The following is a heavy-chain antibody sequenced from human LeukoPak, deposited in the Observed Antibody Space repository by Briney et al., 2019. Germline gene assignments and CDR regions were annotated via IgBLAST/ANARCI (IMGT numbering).Heavy chain of an antibody. CDR1: GYSFSSYW. V-gene: IGHV5-51*01. CDR3: ARRQIYYDSSGYYFYFDY. Sequence: NHGESLKISCKGSGYSFSSYWIGWVRQMPGKGLEWMGIIYPGDSDTRYSPSFQGQVTFSADKSISTAYLQWSSLKASDTAMYYCARRQIYYDSSGYYFYFDYWGQGTLVTVSS. CDR2: IYPGDSDT. J-gene: IGHJ4*02. D-gene: IGHD3-22*01.